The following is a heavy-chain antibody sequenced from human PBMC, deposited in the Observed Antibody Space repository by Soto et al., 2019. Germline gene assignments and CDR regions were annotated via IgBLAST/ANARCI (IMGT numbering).Heavy chain of an antibody. Sequence: QVQLQQWGAGLLKPSETLSLTCAVYGGSFSGYYWSWIRQPPGKGLEWIGEINHSGSTNYNPSLKSRVTISVDTSKNQFSLKLSSVTAADTAVYYCARGQPILYYSDSSGYYYGPFDYWGQGTLVTVSS. CDR1: GGSFSGYY. J-gene: IGHJ4*02. V-gene: IGHV4-34*01. D-gene: IGHD3-22*01. CDR2: INHSGST. CDR3: ARGQPILYYSDSSGYYYGPFDY.